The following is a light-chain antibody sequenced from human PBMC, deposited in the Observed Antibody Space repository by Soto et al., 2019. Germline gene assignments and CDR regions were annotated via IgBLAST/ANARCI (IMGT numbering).Light chain of an antibody. CDR2: SAF. Sequence: DIQMTQSPSTLSASVGDRVTITCRASQSISSWLAWYQQKPGKAPKLLIYSAFSLESGVPSRFSGSGSGTDYTLTISSLQPEDSATYFCQQSYSRPRTFGQGTKVDIK. J-gene: IGKJ1*01. CDR3: QQSYSRPRT. V-gene: IGKV1-39*01. CDR1: QSISSW.